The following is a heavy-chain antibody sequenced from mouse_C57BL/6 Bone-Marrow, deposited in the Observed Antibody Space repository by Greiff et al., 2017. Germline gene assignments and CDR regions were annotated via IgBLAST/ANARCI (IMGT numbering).Heavy chain of an antibody. CDR2: IYPRRGNT. V-gene: IGHV1-81*01. CDR1: GYTFTSSG. J-gene: IGHJ3*01. CDR3: AREDYYINYGWFAY. Sequence: QVQLKESGAELARPGASVKLSCKASGYTFTSSGISWVKQRTGQGLEWIGEIYPRRGNTYYNEKFKGKATLTADKSSSTAYMELRSLTSEDSAVYFCAREDYYINYGWFAYWGQGTLVTVSA. D-gene: IGHD2-5*01.